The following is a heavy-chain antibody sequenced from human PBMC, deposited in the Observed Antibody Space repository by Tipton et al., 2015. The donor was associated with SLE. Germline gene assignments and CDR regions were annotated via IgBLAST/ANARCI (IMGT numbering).Heavy chain of an antibody. Sequence: SLRLSCAASGFTFSTYWMHWVRQSPGKGLEWVSGISWNGDDRGYADSVKGRFTIARDSAKKSLYLEMSRLRVDDTALYYCVRARGDSSTYYFLHWGQGTLVTVSS. J-gene: IGHJ1*01. V-gene: IGHV3-20*04. CDR3: VRARGDSSTYYFLH. CDR2: ISWNGDDR. CDR1: GFTFSTYW. D-gene: IGHD3-22*01.